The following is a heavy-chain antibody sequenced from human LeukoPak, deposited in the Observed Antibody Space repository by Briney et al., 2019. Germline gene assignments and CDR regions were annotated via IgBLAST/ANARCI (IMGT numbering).Heavy chain of an antibody. D-gene: IGHD6-6*01. CDR2: INAGNGNT. Sequence: GASVNVSCKASGYTFTSYAMHWVRQAPGQRLEWMGWINAGNGNTKYSQKFQGRVTITRDTSASTAYMELSSLRSEDMAVYYCARDSSSSWLLVYWGQGTLVTVSS. V-gene: IGHV1-3*01. CDR1: GYTFTSYA. J-gene: IGHJ4*02. CDR3: ARDSSSSWLLVY.